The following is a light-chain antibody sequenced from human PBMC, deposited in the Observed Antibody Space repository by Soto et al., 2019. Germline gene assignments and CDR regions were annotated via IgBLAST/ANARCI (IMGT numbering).Light chain of an antibody. Sequence: DSPMNQSPSTMSASVGDRVTITCRASQSISSWLAWYQQKPGKAPKLLIYKASSLESGVPSRFSGSGSGTEFTLTISSLQPDDFATYYCQQYNSYPFTFGPGTKVDIK. CDR2: KAS. J-gene: IGKJ3*01. CDR3: QQYNSYPFT. V-gene: IGKV1-5*03. CDR1: QSISSW.